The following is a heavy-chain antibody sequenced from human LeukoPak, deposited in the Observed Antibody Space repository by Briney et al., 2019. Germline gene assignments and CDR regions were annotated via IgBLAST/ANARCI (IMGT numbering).Heavy chain of an antibody. CDR3: AKCLGPTETQFDY. CDR1: GFTLNTYA. D-gene: IGHD1-26*01. V-gene: IGHV3-23*01. Sequence: GGSLRLSCAASGFTLNTYAMSWVRQATGKGLEWVSGINGGGTTYYANSVKGRFTISRDTSKNTLDLQMNSLRAEDTAIYYCAKCLGPTETQFDYWGQGTLVTVSS. J-gene: IGHJ4*02. CDR2: INGGGTT.